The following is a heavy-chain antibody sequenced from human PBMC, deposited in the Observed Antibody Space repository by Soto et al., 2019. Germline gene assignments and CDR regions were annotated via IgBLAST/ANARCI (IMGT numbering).Heavy chain of an antibody. Sequence: QLQLQESGPGLVKPSETLSLTCTVSGGSISSSSYWGRIRQPPGKGLEWIGSIYSIGSTYHNPSHKSRVTRSVDTSQNQFSLKLSSVTAADTAGYSWRRSSRYSTDVWGQGTTVTVSS. CDR3: RRSSRYSTDV. D-gene: IGHD6-13*01. CDR1: GGSISSSSY. J-gene: IGHJ6*02. V-gene: IGHV4-39*01. CDR2: IYSIGST.